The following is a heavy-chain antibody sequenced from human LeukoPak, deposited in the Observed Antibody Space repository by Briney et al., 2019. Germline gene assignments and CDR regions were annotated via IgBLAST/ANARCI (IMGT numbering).Heavy chain of an antibody. Sequence: PGGSLRLSCAASGFTFSSSVMSWVRQAPGKGLEWVTFIRSDGSDKYYADSVKGRFTISRDNSKNTLYLQMNSLRAEDTAVYYCRCGSGTYSDVFDIWGQGTMVTVSS. CDR1: GFTFSSSV. V-gene: IGHV3-30*02. D-gene: IGHD3-10*01. J-gene: IGHJ3*02. CDR3: RCGSGTYSDVFDI. CDR2: IRSDGSDK.